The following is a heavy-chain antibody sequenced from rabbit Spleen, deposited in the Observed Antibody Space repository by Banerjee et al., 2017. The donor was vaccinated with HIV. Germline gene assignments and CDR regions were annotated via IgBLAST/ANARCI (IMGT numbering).Heavy chain of an antibody. D-gene: IGHD3-3*01. CDR3: GRSSDAGYAAYGYAAM. CDR1: GFSFSSSYY. CDR2: TYTNSGST. V-gene: IGHV1S40*01. Sequence: QQLVESGGDLVKPGASLTLTCTASGFSFSSSYYMCWVRQAPGKGLEWIGCTYTNSGSTWYASWVNGRFTISKTSSTTVTLQMTSLTAADTATYFCGRSSDAGYAAYGYAAMWGPGTLVTVS. J-gene: IGHJ4*01.